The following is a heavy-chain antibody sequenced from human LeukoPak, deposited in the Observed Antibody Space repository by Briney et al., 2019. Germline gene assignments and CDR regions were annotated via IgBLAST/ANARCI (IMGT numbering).Heavy chain of an antibody. Sequence: GGSLRLSCAASGFTVNSNYMSWVRQAPGKGLEWVSVIYSGGSTYYADSVKGRFTISRDNSKNTLYLQMNSLRAEDTAVYYCARDCDPRVDAFDIWGQGTMVTVSS. CDR2: IYSGGST. V-gene: IGHV3-66*01. CDR3: ARDCDPRVDAFDI. J-gene: IGHJ3*02. CDR1: GFTVNSNY.